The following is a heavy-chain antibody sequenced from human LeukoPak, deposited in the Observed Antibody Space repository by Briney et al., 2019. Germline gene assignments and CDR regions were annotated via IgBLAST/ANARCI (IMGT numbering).Heavy chain of an antibody. CDR2: MNPNSGNT. V-gene: IGHV1-8*01. CDR1: GYTFTSYD. CDR3: ARGPDPYYYDSSGYWPTGIWFDP. J-gene: IGHJ5*02. D-gene: IGHD3-22*01. Sequence: GASVKVSCKASGYTFTSYDINWVRQATGQGLEWMGWMNPNSGNTGYAQKFQGRVTMTRNTSISTAYMELSSLRSEDTAVYYCARGPDPYYYDSSGYWPTGIWFDPWGQGTLVTVSS.